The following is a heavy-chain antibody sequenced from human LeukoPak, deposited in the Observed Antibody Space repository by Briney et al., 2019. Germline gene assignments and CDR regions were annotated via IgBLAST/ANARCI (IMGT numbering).Heavy chain of an antibody. CDR1: GYTFNGYY. J-gene: IGHJ5*02. CDR2: INPNSGGT. V-gene: IGHV1-2*02. CDR3: ARHSYGLNWFDP. Sequence: GASVKVSCKASGYTFNGYYMHWVRQAPGQGLEWMGWINPNSGGTNYAQKFQGRVTMTRDTSISTAYMELSRLRSDDTAVYYCARHSYGLNWFDPWGQGTLVTVSS. D-gene: IGHD5-18*01.